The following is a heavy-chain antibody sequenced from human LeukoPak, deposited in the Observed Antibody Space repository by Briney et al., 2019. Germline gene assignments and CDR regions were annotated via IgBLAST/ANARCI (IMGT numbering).Heavy chain of an antibody. CDR3: ARGGGYCTTTICYSAWFGP. Sequence: SQTLSLTCAISGDNVSSNSLAWNWIRQSPSRGLEWLGRTYYRSKWYTDYAVSVKGRITVNPDTSKNQFSLQLNSVTPEDTAVYHCARGGGYCTTTICYSAWFGPWGQGTLATVSS. D-gene: IGHD2-2*01. J-gene: IGHJ5*02. CDR2: TYYRSKWYT. CDR1: GDNVSSNSLA. V-gene: IGHV6-1*01.